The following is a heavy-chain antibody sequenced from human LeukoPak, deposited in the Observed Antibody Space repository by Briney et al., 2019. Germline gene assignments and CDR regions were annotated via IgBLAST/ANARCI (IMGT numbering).Heavy chain of an antibody. CDR3: AKDISLQQPLYTVDY. CDR1: GFKFDNYG. V-gene: IGHV3-43*02. Sequence: GGSLRHACAAYGFKFDNYGVHWVRQTTGKGLEWVSPISVDGGSTYYADSVEGRFTISRDNSKNSLYLQMNSLRTEDTALYYCAKDISLQQPLYTVDYWGQGTLVTVSS. D-gene: IGHD6-13*01. CDR2: ISVDGGST. J-gene: IGHJ4*02.